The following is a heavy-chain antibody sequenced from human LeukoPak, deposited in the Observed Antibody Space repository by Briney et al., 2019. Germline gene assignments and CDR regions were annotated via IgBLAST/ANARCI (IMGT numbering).Heavy chain of an antibody. CDR3: ARVRRGAVAGTDY. CDR2: INPNGGGT. V-gene: IGHV1-2*02. D-gene: IGHD6-19*01. J-gene: IGHJ4*02. Sequence: ASVKVSCKASGYTFTGYYMHWVRQAPGQGLEWMGWINPNGGGTNYAQKFQGRVTMTRDTSISTAYMELSRLRSDDTAVYYCARVRRGAVAGTDYWGQGTLVTVSS. CDR1: GYTFTGYY.